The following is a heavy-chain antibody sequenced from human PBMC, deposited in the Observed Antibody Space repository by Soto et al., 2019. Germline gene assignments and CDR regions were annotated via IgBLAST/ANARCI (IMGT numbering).Heavy chain of an antibody. CDR3: TRGGRENNWNDGKFEY. CDR1: GGTFSSYS. J-gene: IGHJ4*02. D-gene: IGHD1-20*01. CDR2: VVPKIGNI. V-gene: IGHV1-18*04. Sequence: ASVKVSWKAPGGTFSSYSINWVRQAPGQGLEWMGRVVPKIGNINFVRKFQGRLTLTADKSTRTAFLELSSLRPEDTAVYYCTRGGRENNWNDGKFEYWGQGTQVTVSS.